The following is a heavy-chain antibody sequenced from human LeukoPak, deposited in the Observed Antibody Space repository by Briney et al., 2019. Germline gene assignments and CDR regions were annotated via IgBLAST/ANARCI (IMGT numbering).Heavy chain of an antibody. V-gene: IGHV3-7*01. D-gene: IGHD4-17*01. CDR2: INQYGTEK. CDR1: GFSFSDYW. CDR3: ARDPDSGDAYNWFDP. J-gene: IGHJ5*02. Sequence: GGSLRLSCVASGFSFSDYWVSWVRQTPGKGLEWLANINQYGTEKYYADSMKGRFTISRDSAKNSLYLQMNSLRVEDSGVYYCARDPDSGDAYNWFDPWGQGTQVTVSS.